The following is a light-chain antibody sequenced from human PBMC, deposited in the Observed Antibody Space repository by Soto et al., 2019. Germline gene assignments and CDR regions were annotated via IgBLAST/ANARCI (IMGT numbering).Light chain of an antibody. V-gene: IGKV3-11*01. J-gene: IGKJ5*01. CDR1: QSVSSY. CDR3: QQRSNWPPIT. Sequence: EIVLTQSTATLSFSPRERATLSCRASQSVSSYLAWYQQKPGQAPRPLIYDASNRATGIPARFSGSGSGTDFTLTISSLEPEDFAVYYCQQRSNWPPITFAQGTRLEI. CDR2: DAS.